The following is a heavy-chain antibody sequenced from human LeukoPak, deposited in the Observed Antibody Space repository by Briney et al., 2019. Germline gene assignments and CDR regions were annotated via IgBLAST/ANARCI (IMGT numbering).Heavy chain of an antibody. J-gene: IGHJ4*02. CDR1: GFTFSNAW. Sequence: GGSLRLSCAASGFTFSNAWMSWVRQAPGKGLVWVGRIKSKTDGGTTDYAAAVKGRFTISRDDSKNTVYLQVNSLKTEDTAVYYCTTAASYYDSYYFDYWGQGTLVTVSS. D-gene: IGHD3-22*01. CDR2: IKSKTDGGTT. CDR3: TTAASYYDSYYFDY. V-gene: IGHV3-15*01.